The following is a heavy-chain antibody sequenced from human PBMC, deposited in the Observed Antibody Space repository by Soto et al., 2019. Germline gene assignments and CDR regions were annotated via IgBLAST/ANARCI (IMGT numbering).Heavy chain of an antibody. CDR2: INPNSGGT. CDR1: GYTFTGYY. V-gene: IGHV1-2*02. J-gene: IGHJ3*02. D-gene: IGHD6-13*01. CDR3: ARDSSSWHDAFDI. Sequence: GASVKVSCKASGYTFTGYYMHWVRQAPGQGLEWMGWINPNSGGTNYAQKFQGRVTMTRDTSISTAYMELSRLRSDDTAVYYCARDSSSWHDAFDIWGQGTMVTVSS.